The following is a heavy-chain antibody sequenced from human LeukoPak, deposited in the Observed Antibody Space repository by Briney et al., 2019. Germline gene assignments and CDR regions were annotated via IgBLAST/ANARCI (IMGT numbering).Heavy chain of an antibody. Sequence: GGSLRLSCAASGFTFSSYSMNWVRQAPGKGLEWVSSISSSSSYIYYADSVKGRFTISRDNAKNSLYLQMNSLRAEDTAVYYCARDGIVGATPIDYWGQGTLVTVSS. J-gene: IGHJ4*02. D-gene: IGHD1-26*01. CDR2: ISSSSSYI. CDR3: ARDGIVGATPIDY. CDR1: GFTFSSYS. V-gene: IGHV3-21*01.